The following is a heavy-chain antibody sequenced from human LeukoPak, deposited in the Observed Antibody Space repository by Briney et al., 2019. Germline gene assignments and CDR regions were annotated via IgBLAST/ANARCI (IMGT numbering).Heavy chain of an antibody. CDR3: AKDRHFEGSGSSTWEWDV. Sequence: PGGSLRLSCAASGFTFSSYWMSWVRQAPGKGLEWVSAISGSGGSTYYAVSVKGRFTISRDKSKNTLSLQMNILRAEDTAVYYCAKDRHFEGSGSSTWEWDVWGKGTTVTISS. J-gene: IGHJ6*04. CDR1: GFTFSSYW. CDR2: ISGSGGST. D-gene: IGHD3-10*01. V-gene: IGHV3-23*01.